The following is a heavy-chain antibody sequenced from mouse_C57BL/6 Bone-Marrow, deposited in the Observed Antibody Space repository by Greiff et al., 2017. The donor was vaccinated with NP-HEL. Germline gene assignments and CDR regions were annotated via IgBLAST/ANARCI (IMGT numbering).Heavy chain of an antibody. CDR1: GYTFTSYW. D-gene: IGHD2-4*01. CDR3: ARYDYDPYFDY. V-gene: IGHV1-64*01. Sequence: QVQLKQPGAELVKPGASVKLSCKASGYTFTSYWMHWVKQRPGQGLEWIGMIHPNSGSTNYNEKFKSKATLTVDKSSSTAYMQLSSLTSEDSAVYYCARYDYDPYFDYWGQGTTLTVSS. J-gene: IGHJ2*01. CDR2: IHPNSGST.